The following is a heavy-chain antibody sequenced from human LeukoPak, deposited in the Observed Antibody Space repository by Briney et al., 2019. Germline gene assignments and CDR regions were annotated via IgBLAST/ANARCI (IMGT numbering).Heavy chain of an antibody. CDR1: GGSFSGYY. CDR2: INHSGST. CDR3: ARGQTSVVTAIPYYFDY. Sequence: KPSETLSLTCAVYGGSFSGYYWSWIRQSPGKGLEWIAEINHSGSTYYNPSLKSRVTISVDTSKNQFSLKLNSVTAADMAVYYCARGQTSVVTAIPYYFDYWGRGILVTVSS. V-gene: IGHV4-34*01. J-gene: IGHJ4*02. D-gene: IGHD2-21*02.